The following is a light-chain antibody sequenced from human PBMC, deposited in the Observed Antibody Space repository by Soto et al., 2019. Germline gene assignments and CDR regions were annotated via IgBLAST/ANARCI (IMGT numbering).Light chain of an antibody. V-gene: IGKV3-20*01. CDR2: GAS. J-gene: IGKJ5*01. CDR1: QSVSNNY. CDR3: LPYGSSPIT. Sequence: IVLRQSPGSLTLSPGERATLSYRASQSVSNNYLAWYQQKPGQAPRLLIYGASNRATGIPDRFSGSGSGTDFTLTISRLEPEDFAVYYCLPYGSSPITFGQGTRLEIK.